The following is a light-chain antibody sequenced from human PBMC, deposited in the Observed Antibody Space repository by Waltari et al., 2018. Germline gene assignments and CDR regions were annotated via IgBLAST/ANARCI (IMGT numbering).Light chain of an antibody. CDR1: QTSTNS. CDR3: QQTDTTPWT. V-gene: IGKV1-39*01. J-gene: IGKJ1*01. CDR2: AAS. Sequence: DIQMTQSPSSLSASVGDSVTIPCRAGQTSTNSLNWYQQKPGRAPNLLIYAASSLHSGVPSRFSGTGSGTDFTLTISSLQPEDFATYYCQQTDTTPWTFGQGTRLEIK.